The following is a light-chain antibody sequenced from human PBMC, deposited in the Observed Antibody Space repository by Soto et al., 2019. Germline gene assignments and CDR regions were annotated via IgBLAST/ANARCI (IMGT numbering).Light chain of an antibody. J-gene: IGKJ5*01. Sequence: DIQMTQSPSSVSASVGDSVVITCRASQPVLDWLAWYQQKPGKAPKLLMYFVSRLQTGVPSRFSGSGSGTEFILTISNLQPEDFATYYCQQVVNFPITFGQGTRLEIE. CDR3: QQVVNFPIT. CDR2: FVS. CDR1: QPVLDW. V-gene: IGKV1-12*01.